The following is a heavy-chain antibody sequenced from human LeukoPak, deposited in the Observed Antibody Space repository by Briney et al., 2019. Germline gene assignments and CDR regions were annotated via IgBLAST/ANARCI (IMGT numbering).Heavy chain of an antibody. CDR3: AELGITMIGGV. D-gene: IGHD3-10*02. CDR1: GFTFSDYA. Sequence: GGSLRLSCAASGFTFSDYAMNWVRQAPGKGLEWISSISGTSSHIYYADSVKGRFTISRDNAKNSLYLQMNSLRAEDTAVYYCAELGITMIGGVWGKGTTVTISS. CDR2: ISGTSSHI. J-gene: IGHJ6*04. V-gene: IGHV3-21*01.